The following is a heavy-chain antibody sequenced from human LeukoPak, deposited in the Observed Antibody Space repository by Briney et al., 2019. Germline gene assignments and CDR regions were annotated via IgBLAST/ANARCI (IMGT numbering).Heavy chain of an antibody. CDR3: ARGKRSGGYFDY. V-gene: IGHV1-2*02. CDR1: VYTLTGYY. CDR2: INPNSGGT. J-gene: IGHJ4*02. Sequence: ASVTVSYTPSVYTLTGYYRLWVGQAPRHGREGMGWINPNSGGTNYAQKFQGRVTMTTDTSISTASLGLSRLRSDDTAVYYCARGKRSGGYFDYWGQGTLVTVSS. D-gene: IGHD3-10*01.